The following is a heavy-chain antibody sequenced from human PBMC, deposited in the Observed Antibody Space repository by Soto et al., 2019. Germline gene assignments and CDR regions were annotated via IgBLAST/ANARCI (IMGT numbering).Heavy chain of an antibody. CDR1: GGTFSNYA. Sequence: SVKVSCKASGGTFSNYAISWVRQAPGQGLEWMGGIIPIFGTANYAQKFQGRVTITADESTSTAYMELSSLRSEDTAVYYCARGSRGYSGYDSWYYYYGMDVWGQGTTVTVSS. V-gene: IGHV1-69*13. J-gene: IGHJ6*02. D-gene: IGHD5-12*01. CDR3: ARGSRGYSGYDSWYYYYGMDV. CDR2: IIPIFGTA.